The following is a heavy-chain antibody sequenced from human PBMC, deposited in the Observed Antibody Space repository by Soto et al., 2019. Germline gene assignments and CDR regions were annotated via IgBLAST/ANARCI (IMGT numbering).Heavy chain of an antibody. V-gene: IGHV4-4*02. J-gene: IGHJ4*02. CDR3: ATLELGAVS. CDR1: GGSITSINW. D-gene: IGHD1-7*01. CDR2: IYHGGST. Sequence: QVQLQESGPGLVRPSETLSLTCAVSGGSITSINWWSWVRQSPEKGLEWIGAIYHGGSTKYVPSLESRLTMSRAKSQSQFSLRLSSVTAADTAVFYCATLELGAVSWGPGILVSVSS.